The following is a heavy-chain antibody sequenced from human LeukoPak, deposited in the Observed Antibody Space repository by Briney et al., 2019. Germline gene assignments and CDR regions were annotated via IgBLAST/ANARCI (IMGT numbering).Heavy chain of an antibody. CDR3: ARGPVPLGYFQH. J-gene: IGHJ1*01. Sequence: SETLSLTCTVSGYSISSGYYWGWIRQPPGKGLEWIGSIYHSGSTNYNPSLKSRVTISVDTSKNQFSLKLSSVTAADTAVYYCARGPVPLGYFQHWGQGTLVTVSS. V-gene: IGHV4-38-2*02. CDR1: GYSISSGYY. CDR2: IYHSGST. D-gene: IGHD2-2*01.